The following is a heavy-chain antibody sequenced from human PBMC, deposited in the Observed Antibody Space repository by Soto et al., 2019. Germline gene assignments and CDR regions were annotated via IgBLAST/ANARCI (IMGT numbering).Heavy chain of an antibody. Sequence: GSLRLSCAASGFTFTYAWMSWVRQAPGKGPEWVGRIKSKTDGGTTDYAAPVKGRFTISRDDSKNTLYLQMNSLKIEDTAVYYCTHDYGDYRYYFDYWGPGILVTVSS. CDR3: THDYGDYRYYFDY. D-gene: IGHD4-17*01. CDR2: IKSKTDGGTT. CDR1: GFTFTYAW. V-gene: IGHV3-15*01. J-gene: IGHJ4*02.